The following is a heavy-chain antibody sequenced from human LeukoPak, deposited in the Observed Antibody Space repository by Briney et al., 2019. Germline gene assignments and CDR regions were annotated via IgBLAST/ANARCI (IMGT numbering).Heavy chain of an antibody. D-gene: IGHD3-22*01. J-gene: IGHJ4*02. V-gene: IGHV4-61*08. CDR1: GGSISSGGYY. Sequence: PSQTMSLTCAVSGGSISSGGYYWSWIRQPPGKGLEWIGYIYYSGSTNYNPSLKSRVTISVDTSKNQFSLKLSSVTAADTAVYYCARAAWYYDSSGYYFSGPVDYWGQGTLVTVSS. CDR2: IYYSGST. CDR3: ARAAWYYDSSGYYFSGPVDY.